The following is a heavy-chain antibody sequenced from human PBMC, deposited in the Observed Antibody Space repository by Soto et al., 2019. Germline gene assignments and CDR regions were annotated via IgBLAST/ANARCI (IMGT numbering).Heavy chain of an antibody. J-gene: IGHJ4*02. CDR1: GFTFSSYA. D-gene: IGHD1-26*01. Sequence: GGSLRLSCAASGFTFSSYAMSWVRQAPGKGLEWVSLITGSGVTTYYADSVKGRFTISRDNSKNTLYLQMNSLGAEDTAVYYCAKGVSESIRYFDYWGQGTLVTVSS. V-gene: IGHV3-23*01. CDR2: ITGSGVTT. CDR3: AKGVSESIRYFDY.